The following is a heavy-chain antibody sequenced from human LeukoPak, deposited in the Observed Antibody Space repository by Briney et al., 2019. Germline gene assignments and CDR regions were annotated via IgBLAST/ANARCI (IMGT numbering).Heavy chain of an antibody. CDR3: ARGKILITMVRGVRWFDP. V-gene: IGHV4-34*01. CDR2: INHSGST. D-gene: IGHD3-10*01. J-gene: IGHJ5*02. CDR1: GGSFSGYY. Sequence: PSETLSLTCAVYGGSFSGYYWSWIRQPPGKGLEWIGEINHSGSTNYNPSLKSRVTISVDTSKNQFSLKLSSVTAADTAVYYCARGKILITMVRGVRWFDPWGQGTLVTVSS.